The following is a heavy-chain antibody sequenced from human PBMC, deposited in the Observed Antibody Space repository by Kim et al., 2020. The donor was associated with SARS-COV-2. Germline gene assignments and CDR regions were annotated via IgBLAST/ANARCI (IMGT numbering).Heavy chain of an antibody. CDR2: VIPISGAA. J-gene: IGHJ4*02. CDR1: GETFSSYA. CDR3: ARDSTYSRGRFDH. D-gene: IGHD6-13*01. V-gene: IGHV1-69*13. Sequence: SVKVSCKSSGETFSSYAISWLRQAPGQGLEWMGGVIPISGAAAYPQKFQGRVTITADESTTTAYMQLDSLTSDDTAFYYCARDSTYSRGRFDHWGQGTLVTVSS.